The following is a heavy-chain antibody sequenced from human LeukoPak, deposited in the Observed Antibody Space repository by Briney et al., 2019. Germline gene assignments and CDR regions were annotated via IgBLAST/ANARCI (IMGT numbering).Heavy chain of an antibody. CDR3: ARDPDASGWYYFDF. CDR1: GGTFSSYA. J-gene: IGHJ4*02. V-gene: IGHV1-2*06. CDR2: INPNSGGI. D-gene: IGHD6-19*01. Sequence: ASVKVSCKASGGTFSSYAISWVRQAPGQGLEWMGRINPNSGGINYAQKFQGRVTMTRDTSISTAYMELSRLRSDDTAVYYCARDPDASGWYYFDFWGQGTLVTVSS.